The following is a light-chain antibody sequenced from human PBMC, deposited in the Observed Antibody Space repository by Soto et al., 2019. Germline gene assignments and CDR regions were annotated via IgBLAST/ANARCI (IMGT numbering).Light chain of an antibody. J-gene: IGKJ4*01. V-gene: IGKV3-15*01. CDR1: QSVINN. Sequence: EIVMTQSPATLSVSPGERVTLSCRASQSVINNLFAWYQQKPGQAPRLLIYDVSTRAAGIPDRFSGSDSGTEFTLTISSLQSEDFAIYYCQQYSSWPLTFGGGTKVEIK. CDR3: QQYSSWPLT. CDR2: DVS.